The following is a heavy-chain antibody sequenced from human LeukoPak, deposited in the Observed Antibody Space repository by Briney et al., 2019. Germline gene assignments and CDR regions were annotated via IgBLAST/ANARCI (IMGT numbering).Heavy chain of an antibody. V-gene: IGHV3-30*18. CDR2: ISYDGSNE. J-gene: IGHJ4*02. D-gene: IGHD3-10*01. CDR3: AKDRFPYGSGTTYYFDY. Sequence: GGSLRLSCSASEFTFSSYGIHWVRQAPGKGLEWVAVISYDGSNEYYADSVKGRFTISRDNPKNTLYLQMNSLRGEDTAMYYCAKDRFPYGSGTTYYFDYWGQGTLVTVSS. CDR1: EFTFSSYG.